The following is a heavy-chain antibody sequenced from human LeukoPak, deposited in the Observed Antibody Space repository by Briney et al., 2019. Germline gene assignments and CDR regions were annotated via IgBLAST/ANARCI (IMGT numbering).Heavy chain of an antibody. J-gene: IGHJ4*02. CDR3: ARLPRNYYFDY. CDR2: IYYSGST. D-gene: IGHD1-14*01. CDR1: GGSISSSSYY. Sequence: SETLSLTCTVSGGSISSSSYYWGWIRQPPGKGLEWIGSIYYSGSTYYNPSLKSRVTISVDTSKNQFSLKLSSVTAADTAVYYCARLPRNYYFDYWGQGTLVTVSS. V-gene: IGHV4-39*01.